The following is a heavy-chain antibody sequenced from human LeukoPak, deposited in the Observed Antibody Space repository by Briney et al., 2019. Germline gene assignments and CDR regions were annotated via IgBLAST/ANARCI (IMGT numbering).Heavy chain of an antibody. CDR1: GGTFSSYA. Sequence: ASVKVSCKASGGTFSSYAISWVRQAPGQGLEWMGWISPNTGATNYAQSFQGRVTMTRDTSISTAYMELSRLRSDDTAVYYCAYFGPFNNWFDPWGQGALVTVSS. J-gene: IGHJ5*02. CDR2: ISPNTGAT. D-gene: IGHD2-21*01. CDR3: AYFGPFNNWFDP. V-gene: IGHV1-2*02.